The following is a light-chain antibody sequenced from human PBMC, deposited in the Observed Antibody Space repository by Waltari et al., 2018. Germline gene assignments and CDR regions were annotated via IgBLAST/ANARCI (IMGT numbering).Light chain of an antibody. CDR1: SSDVGNYDL. V-gene: IGLV2-23*02. CDR3: CSYAGSRSRSLVV. J-gene: IGLJ2*01. CDR2: QVT. Sequence: QSALTQPASVSGSPGQSITISCTGTSSDVGNYDLVSWSQQHPGKAPKLIIYQVTKRPSGIFYRFSGSKSGNTASLTISGLQADDEADYYCCSYAGSRSRSLVVFGEGTRLTVL.